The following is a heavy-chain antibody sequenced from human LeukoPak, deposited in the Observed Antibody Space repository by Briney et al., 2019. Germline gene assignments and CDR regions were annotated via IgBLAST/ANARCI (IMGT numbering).Heavy chain of an antibody. CDR1: GYSFTSYW. D-gene: IGHD2-15*01. V-gene: IGHV5-51*01. J-gene: IGHJ4*02. Sequence: GESLKISCQASGYSFTSYWIGWVRQIPGKGLEWMGIIYPGDSDTRYSPSFQGQVTISADKSVRTAYLQWSSLNASDTAMYYSARQRVGATDYWGKGTLVTVSP. CDR2: IYPGDSDT. CDR3: ARQRVGATDY.